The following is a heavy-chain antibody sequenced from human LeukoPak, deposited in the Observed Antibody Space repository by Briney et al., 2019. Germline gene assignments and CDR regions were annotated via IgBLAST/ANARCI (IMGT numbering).Heavy chain of an antibody. J-gene: IGHJ4*02. D-gene: IGHD3-22*01. CDR3: ARHYDSSGQRIDY. CDR1: GGSISSGSYY. Sequence: SETLSLTCTVSGGSISSGSYYWSWIRQPAGKGLEWIGRIYTSGSTNYNPSLKSRVTISVDTSKNQFSLKLSSVPAADTAVYYCARHYDSSGQRIDYWGQGTLVTVSS. V-gene: IGHV4-61*02. CDR2: IYTSGST.